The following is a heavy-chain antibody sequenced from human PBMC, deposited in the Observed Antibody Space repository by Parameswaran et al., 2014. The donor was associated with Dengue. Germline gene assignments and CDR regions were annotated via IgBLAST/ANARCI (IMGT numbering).Heavy chain of an antibody. D-gene: IGHD3-22*01. J-gene: IGHJ4*02. Sequence: WIRQPPGKGPEWVGRIKSKTDGGTTDYAAPVKGRFTISRDDSKNTLYLQMNSLKTEDTAVYYCFTCVNYYDTSGYYYFFDQWGQGTLVTVSS. V-gene: IGHV3-15*01. CDR3: FTCVNYYDTSGYYYFFDQ. CDR2: IKSKTDGGTT.